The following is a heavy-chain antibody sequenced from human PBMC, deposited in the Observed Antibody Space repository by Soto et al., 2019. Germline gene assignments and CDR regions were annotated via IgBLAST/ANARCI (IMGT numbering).Heavy chain of an antibody. Sequence: EVQLVESGGGLVQPGGSLRLSCAVSGFTFSSSEMYWVRQAPGKGLEWISYIHPSGQPIFYADSVKGRFTISRDNANNSRFLQMNSLRAEDTAVYDCARRASRWCQGTRVTGSS. V-gene: IGHV3-48*03. D-gene: IGHD1-26*01. J-gene: IGHJ3*01. CDR2: IHPSGQPI. CDR3: ARRASR. CDR1: GFTFSSSE.